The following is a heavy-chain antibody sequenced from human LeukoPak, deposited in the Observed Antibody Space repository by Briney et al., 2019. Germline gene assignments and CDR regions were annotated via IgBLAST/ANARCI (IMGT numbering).Heavy chain of an antibody. D-gene: IGHD3-3*01. Sequence: GRSLRLSCLASGFSFSNYGMQWVRQAPGKGRGWVAVIWFDGSNKDYTDTVKGPLTISRDNSKNTVYVQMNSLRAEDTAVYYCAKETRFWSGIWNFDYWGQGTLVTVSS. V-gene: IGHV3-33*06. CDR3: AKETRFWSGIWNFDY. CDR1: GFSFSNYG. CDR2: IWFDGSNK. J-gene: IGHJ4*02.